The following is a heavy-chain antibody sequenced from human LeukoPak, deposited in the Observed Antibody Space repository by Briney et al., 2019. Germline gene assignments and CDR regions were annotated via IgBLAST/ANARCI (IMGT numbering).Heavy chain of an antibody. D-gene: IGHD6-19*01. CDR2: ISGSGGSA. Sequence: GGSLRLSCAASGFTFSSYAMSWVRQAPGKGLEWVSGISGSGGSAYYADSVKGRFTISRDNSKNTLYLQMNSLRAEDTAVYYCAKDGYSSGWSEGYYYYYGMDVWGQGTTVTVSS. V-gene: IGHV3-23*01. CDR3: AKDGYSSGWSEGYYYYYGMDV. J-gene: IGHJ6*02. CDR1: GFTFSSYA.